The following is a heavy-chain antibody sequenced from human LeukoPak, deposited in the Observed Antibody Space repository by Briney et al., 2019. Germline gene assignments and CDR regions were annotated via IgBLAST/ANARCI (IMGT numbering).Heavy chain of an antibody. CDR3: VREEGLRYCTNGVCYGFDY. Sequence: ASVKVSCKASGYTFTNYYMHWVRQAPGQGLEWMGIINPSGGSTSYAQKFQGRVTMTRDTSTSTVYMELSSLRSEDTAVYYCVREEGLRYCTNGVCYGFDYWGQGTLVTVSS. V-gene: IGHV1-46*01. D-gene: IGHD2-8*01. CDR2: INPSGGST. CDR1: GYTFTNYY. J-gene: IGHJ4*02.